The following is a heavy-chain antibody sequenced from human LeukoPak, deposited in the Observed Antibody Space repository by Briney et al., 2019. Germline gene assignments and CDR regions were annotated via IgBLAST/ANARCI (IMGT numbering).Heavy chain of an antibody. J-gene: IGHJ6*02. CDR2: ISGDGGST. CDR3: AKDVRYYDSSGYYVDGMDV. V-gene: IGHV3-43*02. D-gene: IGHD3-22*01. CDR1: GFTFDDYA. Sequence: GGSLRLSCAASGFTFDDYAMHWVRQAPGKGLEWVSLISGDGGSTYYADSVMGRFTISRDSSKNSLYLQMNSLRTEDTALYYCAKDVRYYDSSGYYVDGMDVWGQGTTVTVSS.